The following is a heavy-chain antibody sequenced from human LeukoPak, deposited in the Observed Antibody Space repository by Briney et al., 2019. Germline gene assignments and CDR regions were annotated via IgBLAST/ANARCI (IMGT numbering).Heavy chain of an antibody. D-gene: IGHD2-2*01. J-gene: IGHJ2*01. V-gene: IGHV3-48*01. CDR2: ISSSSSAI. Sequence: GGSLRLSCAASGFTFSSYSMNWVRQAPGKGLEWVSYISSSSSAIYYADSVKGRFTISRDNSKNALYLQMNSLRAEDTAVYYCAKDGCSSTSCYRGTRFWYFDLWGRGTLVTVSS. CDR1: GFTFSSYS. CDR3: AKDGCSSTSCYRGTRFWYFDL.